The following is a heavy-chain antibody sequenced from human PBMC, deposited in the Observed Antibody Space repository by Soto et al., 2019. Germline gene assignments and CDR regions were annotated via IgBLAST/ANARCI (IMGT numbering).Heavy chain of an antibody. D-gene: IGHD2-15*01. J-gene: IGHJ3*02. CDR1: GGTFSSYT. CDR3: ARGMDLDGGNAIPFDI. CDR2: IIPILGIA. Sequence: QVQLVQSGAEVKKPGSSVKVSCKASGGTFSSYTISWVRQAPGQGLEWMGRIIPILGIANYAQKCQGRVMIYADNSTSSAYMERSSLRSEDTAVYYCARGMDLDGGNAIPFDIWGQGTMVTVSS. V-gene: IGHV1-69*02.